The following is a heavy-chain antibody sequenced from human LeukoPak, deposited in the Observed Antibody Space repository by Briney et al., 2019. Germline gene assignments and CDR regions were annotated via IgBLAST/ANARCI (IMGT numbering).Heavy chain of an antibody. CDR2: ISHHGTKK. CDR1: GFTFSNYD. CDR3: ARDVIYDY. D-gene: IGHD2-21*01. Sequence: GRSLRLSCAASGFTFSNYDMSWARQAPGKGLEWVAVISHHGTKKYYADSVKGRFTISRDNAKNSLYLQMNSLRAEDTAVYYCARDVIYDYWGQGTLVTVSS. V-gene: IGHV3-30*04. J-gene: IGHJ4*02.